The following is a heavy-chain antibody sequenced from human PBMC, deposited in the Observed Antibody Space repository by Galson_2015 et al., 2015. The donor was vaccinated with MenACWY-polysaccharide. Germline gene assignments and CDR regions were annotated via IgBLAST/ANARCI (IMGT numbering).Heavy chain of an antibody. CDR1: GGSISSATYY. CDR3: ARDVITAPYYWFDP. D-gene: IGHD3-16*01. V-gene: IGHV4-61*02. Sequence: TLSLTCSVSGGSISSATYYWSRIRQPAGKGLEWIARISTTGYTDYNPSLRSRVSISIATSKNQFPLILSSVTAADTAIYYCARDVITAPYYWFDPWARGPWSPSP. CDR2: ISTTGYT. J-gene: IGHJ5*02.